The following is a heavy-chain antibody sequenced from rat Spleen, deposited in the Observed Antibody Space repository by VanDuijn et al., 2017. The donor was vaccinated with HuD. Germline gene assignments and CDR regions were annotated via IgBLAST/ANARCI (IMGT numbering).Heavy chain of an antibody. J-gene: IGHJ2*01. CDR3: AVAGYGY. CDR1: GFTFSNYG. Sequence: EVQLVETGGGLVQPGRSLKLSCVASGFTFSNYGMAWVRQAPTKGLEWVATISYDGSSTYYRDSVKGRFTISRDNAKNTQYLQMNSLRSEDTATYYCAVAGYGYWGQGVMVTVSS. CDR2: ISYDGSST. D-gene: IGHD4-3*01. V-gene: IGHV5-29*01.